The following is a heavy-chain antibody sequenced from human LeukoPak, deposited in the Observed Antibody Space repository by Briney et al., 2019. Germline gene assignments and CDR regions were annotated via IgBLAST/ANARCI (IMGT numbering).Heavy chain of an antibody. Sequence: GGSLRPSCAASGFTFSSYWMSWVRQAPGKGLEWVANIKQDGSEKYYVDSVKGRFTISRDNAKNSLFLHMDSLRVEDTAVYYCAKDWGEPHCSGGSCYYFDYWGQGTLVTVSS. CDR1: GFTFSSYW. CDR3: AKDWGEPHCSGGSCYYFDY. J-gene: IGHJ4*02. CDR2: IKQDGSEK. V-gene: IGHV3-7*01. D-gene: IGHD2-15*01.